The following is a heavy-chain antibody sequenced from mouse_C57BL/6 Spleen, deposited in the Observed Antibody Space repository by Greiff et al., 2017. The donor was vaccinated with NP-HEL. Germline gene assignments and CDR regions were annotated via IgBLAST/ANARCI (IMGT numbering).Heavy chain of an antibody. D-gene: IGHD1-1*01. Sequence: QVQLQQSGAELARPGASVKMSCKASGYTFTSYTMHWVKQRPGQGLEWIGYINPSSGYTKYNQKFKDKATLTADKSSSTAYMQRSSLTSEDSAVYYCARGSSYEEGAMDYWGQGTSVTVYS. CDR1: GYTFTSYT. CDR3: ARGSSYEEGAMDY. CDR2: INPSSGYT. V-gene: IGHV1-4*01. J-gene: IGHJ4*01.